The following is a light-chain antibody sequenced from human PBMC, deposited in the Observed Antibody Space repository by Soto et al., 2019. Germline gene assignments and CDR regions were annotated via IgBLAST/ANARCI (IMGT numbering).Light chain of an antibody. CDR2: GAS. CDR3: QRRSNWPPIT. Sequence: EIVLTQSPASLSLSPLEIAALSFMASQSVSSYLAWYQQKPGQAPRLLIYGASNRATGIPARFSGSGSGTDFTLTISSLEPEDFAVYYCQRRSNWPPITFGQGTRLEI. J-gene: IGKJ5*01. V-gene: IGKV3-11*01. CDR1: QSVSSY.